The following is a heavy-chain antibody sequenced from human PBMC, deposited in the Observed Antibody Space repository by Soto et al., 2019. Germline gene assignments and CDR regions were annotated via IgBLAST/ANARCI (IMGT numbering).Heavy chain of an antibody. Sequence: GGSLRLSCAASGFTFSSYSMNWVRQAPGKGLEWVSSISSSSYIYYADSVKGRFTISRDNAKNSLYLQMNSLRAEDTVVYYCASPGYSSSWYDWYFDLWGRGTLVTVSS. D-gene: IGHD6-13*01. CDR3: ASPGYSSSWYDWYFDL. CDR1: GFTFSSYS. V-gene: IGHV3-21*01. CDR2: ISSSSYI. J-gene: IGHJ2*01.